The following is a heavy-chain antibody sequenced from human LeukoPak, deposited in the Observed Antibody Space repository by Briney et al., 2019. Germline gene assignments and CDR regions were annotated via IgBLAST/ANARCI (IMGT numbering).Heavy chain of an antibody. CDR1: GFTFSSYS. Sequence: GGSLRLSCAASGFTFSSYSMNWVRQAPGKGLEWVSYISSSSSSTIYYADSVKGRFTISRDNAKNSLYLQMNSLRAEDTAVYYCARDRVGVGDFFDYWGQGTLVTVSS. D-gene: IGHD3-3*01. J-gene: IGHJ4*02. CDR3: ARDRVGVGDFFDY. CDR2: ISSSSSSTI. V-gene: IGHV3-48*04.